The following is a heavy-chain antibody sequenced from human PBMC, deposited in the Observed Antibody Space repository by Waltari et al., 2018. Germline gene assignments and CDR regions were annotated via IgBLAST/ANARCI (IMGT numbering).Heavy chain of an antibody. V-gene: IGHV4-34*01. D-gene: IGHD6-13*01. J-gene: IGHJ5*02. CDR1: GGSFSGYY. CDR3: ARGDPHSSSWWWFDP. CDR2: INHSGST. Sequence: QVQLQQWGAGLLKPSETLSLTCAVYGGSFSGYYWSWIRQPPGKGLEWIGEINHSGSTNYNPSLKSRVTISVDTSKNQFSLKLSSVTAADTAVYYCARGDPHSSSWWWFDPWGQGTLVTVSS.